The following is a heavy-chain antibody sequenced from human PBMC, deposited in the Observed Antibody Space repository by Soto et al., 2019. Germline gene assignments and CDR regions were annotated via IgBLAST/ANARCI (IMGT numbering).Heavy chain of an antibody. CDR1: GGTFSSYA. CDR3: AMFGSRGRYSGDGY. Sequence: QVQLVQSGAEVKKPGSSVKVSCKASGGTFSSYAISWLRQAPGKGLECMGVLIPSFGTANSAQTVQGRVTSTADESTSTGYMELVSLSSEDTAVYYFAMFGSRGRYSGDGYWGQRTPVTVSS. CDR2: LIPSFGTA. J-gene: IGHJ4*02. V-gene: IGHV1-69*12. D-gene: IGHD5-12*01.